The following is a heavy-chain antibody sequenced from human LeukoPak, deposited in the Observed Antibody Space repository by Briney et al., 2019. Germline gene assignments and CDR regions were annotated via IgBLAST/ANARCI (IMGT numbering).Heavy chain of an antibody. CDR3: ARAPDSSGYLDAFDI. V-gene: IGHV4-31*01. Sequence: SETLSLTCTVSGGSISSGGYSWSWIRQHPGQGLEWVGYIYYSGSTYYNTSLKSPVTISVDTSKNQFSLKLSSVTAADTAVYYCARAPDSSGYLDAFDIWGQGTMVTVSS. J-gene: IGHJ3*02. CDR1: GGSISSGGYS. CDR2: IYYSGST. D-gene: IGHD3-22*01.